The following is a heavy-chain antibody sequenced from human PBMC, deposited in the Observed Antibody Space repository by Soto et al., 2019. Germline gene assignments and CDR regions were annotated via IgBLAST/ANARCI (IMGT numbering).Heavy chain of an antibody. Sequence: QVTLKESGPVLVKPTETLTLTCTVSGFSLSSGRMGVSWIRQSPGKALEWLADIFSNGEVSLSTSLRSRLTISKDTSKSQVVLTMTNMDPVDTATYFCARIVRYFGELETYNWFDPWGQGTLVTVSS. J-gene: IGHJ5*02. CDR2: IFSNGEV. V-gene: IGHV2-26*01. CDR3: ARIVRYFGELETYNWFDP. CDR1: GFSLSSGRMG. D-gene: IGHD3-10*01.